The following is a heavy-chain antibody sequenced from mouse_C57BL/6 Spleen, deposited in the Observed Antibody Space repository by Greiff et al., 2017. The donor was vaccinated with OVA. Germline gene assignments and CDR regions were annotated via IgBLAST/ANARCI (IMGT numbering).Heavy chain of an antibody. CDR1: GYTFTSYG. J-gene: IGHJ2*01. V-gene: IGHV1-81*01. CDR3: AKGDSSGYLDY. Sequence: VKLVESGAELARPGASVKLSCKASGYTFTSYGISWVKQRTGQGLEWIGEIYPRSGNTYYNEKFKGKATLTADKSSSTAYMELRSLTSEDSAVYFCAKGDSSGYLDYWGQGTTLTVSS. D-gene: IGHD3-2*02. CDR2: IYPRSGNT.